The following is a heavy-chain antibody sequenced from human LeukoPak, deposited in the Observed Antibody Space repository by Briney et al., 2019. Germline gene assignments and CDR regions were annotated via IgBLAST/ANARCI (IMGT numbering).Heavy chain of an antibody. V-gene: IGHV5-51*01. CDR3: SSQHAFGAVAGKFWAGDAFDI. CDR1: GYSFTSYW. J-gene: IGHJ3*02. D-gene: IGHD6-19*01. Sequence: GESLKISCKGSGYSFTSYWIGWVRQMPGKGLEWMGIIYPGDSDTRYSPSFQGQVTISADKSISTAYLQWSSLKASDTAMYYCSSQHAFGAVAGKFWAGDAFDIWSQGTMVTVSS. CDR2: IYPGDSDT.